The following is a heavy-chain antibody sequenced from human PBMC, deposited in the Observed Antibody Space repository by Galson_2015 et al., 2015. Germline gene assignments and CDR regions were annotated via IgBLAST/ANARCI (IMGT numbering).Heavy chain of an antibody. D-gene: IGHD3-10*01. CDR3: AGFYGSGSHTWFDP. V-gene: IGHV4-4*08. J-gene: IGHJ5*02. Sequence: LTCSVSGGSFSNYYWSWIRQPPGKGLEWLGHISNSGNSNYNPSLKSRATISLDTSKNQFSLKLSSVTAADTAVYFCAGFYGSGSHTWFDPWGQGTLVTVSS. CDR2: ISNSGNS. CDR1: GGSFSNYY.